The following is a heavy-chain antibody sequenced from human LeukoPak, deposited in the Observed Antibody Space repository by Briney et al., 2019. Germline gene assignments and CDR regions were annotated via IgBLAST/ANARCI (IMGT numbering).Heavy chain of an antibody. CDR3: ARSRGDGDYVGDY. D-gene: IGHD4-17*01. Sequence: EASVKVSCKASGGTFSSYAISWVRQAPGQGLEWMGGIIPTFGTANYAQKFQGRVTITADESTSTAYMELSSLRSEDTAVYYCARSRGDGDYVGDYWGQETLVTVSS. J-gene: IGHJ4*02. CDR2: IIPTFGTA. V-gene: IGHV1-69*13. CDR1: GGTFSSYA.